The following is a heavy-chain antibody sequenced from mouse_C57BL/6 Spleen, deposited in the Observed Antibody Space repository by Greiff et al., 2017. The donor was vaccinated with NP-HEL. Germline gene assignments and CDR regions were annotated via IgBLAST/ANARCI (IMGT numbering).Heavy chain of an antibody. Sequence: EVKLLESGGGLVKPGGSLKLSCAASGFTFSDYGMHWVRQAPEKGLEWVAYISSGSSTIYYADTVKGRFTISRDNAKNTLFLQMTSLRSEETAMYYCARRGLRRYYAMDYWGQGTSVTVSS. CDR3: ARRGLRRYYAMDY. D-gene: IGHD2-4*01. J-gene: IGHJ4*01. CDR2: ISSGSSTI. CDR1: GFTFSDYG. V-gene: IGHV5-17*01.